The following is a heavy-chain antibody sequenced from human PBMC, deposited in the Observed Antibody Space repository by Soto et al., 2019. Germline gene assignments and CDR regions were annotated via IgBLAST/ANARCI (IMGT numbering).Heavy chain of an antibody. J-gene: IGHJ5*02. CDR3: AKAMGGYYDSSGYHNWLDP. D-gene: IGHD3-22*01. V-gene: IGHV3-23*01. CDR1: GFTFSSYA. CDR2: ISGSGGST. Sequence: GGSLRLSCAASGFTFSSYAMSWVRQAPGKGLEWVSAISGSGGSTYYANSEKGRFTISRDKSKNTLYLQMNSLRAEDTAVYYCAKAMGGYYDSSGYHNWLDPWGQGTLVTVSS.